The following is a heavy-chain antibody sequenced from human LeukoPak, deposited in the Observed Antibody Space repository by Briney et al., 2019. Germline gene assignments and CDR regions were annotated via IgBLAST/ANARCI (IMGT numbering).Heavy chain of an antibody. D-gene: IGHD4-11*01. J-gene: IGHJ6*03. CDR3: VVTQGYYYYYMDV. V-gene: IGHV1-2*02. CDR2: INPNSGGT. Sequence: GASVKVSCKASGYTFTGYYMHWVRQAPGQGLEWMGWINPNSGGTNYAQKVQGRVTMTRDTSISTAYMKLSRLRSDDTAVYYCVVTQGYYYYYMDVWGKGTMVTVSS. CDR1: GYTFTGYY.